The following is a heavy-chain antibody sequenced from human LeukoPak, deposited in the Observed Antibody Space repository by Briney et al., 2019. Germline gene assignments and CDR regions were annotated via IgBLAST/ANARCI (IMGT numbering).Heavy chain of an antibody. CDR3: ASPPSITGDY. D-gene: IGHD1-14*01. CDR2: INHSGST. V-gene: IGHV4-34*01. J-gene: IGHJ4*02. Sequence: SETLSLTCAVYGGSFSGYYWSWIRQPPGKGLEWIGEINHSGSTNYDPSLKSRVTMSVDTSKNQFSLKLSSVTAADTAVYYCASPPSITGDYWGQGTLVTVSS. CDR1: GGSFSGYY.